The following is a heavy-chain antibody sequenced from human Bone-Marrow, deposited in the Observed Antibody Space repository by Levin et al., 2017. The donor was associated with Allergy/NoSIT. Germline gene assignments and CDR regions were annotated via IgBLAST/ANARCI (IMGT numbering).Heavy chain of an antibody. CDR3: ASRIASPGGLDV. Sequence: GGSLRLSCVVSGITSNNYTLTWVRQAPGKGLEWVSSIRSTSNYIHYADSVKGRFTISRDNAKKSLYLQMNSLRVEDTAMYYCASRIASPGGLDVWGQGTTVTVSS. V-gene: IGHV3-21*01. CDR2: IRSTSNYI. D-gene: IGHD1-1*01. J-gene: IGHJ6*02. CDR1: GITSNNYT.